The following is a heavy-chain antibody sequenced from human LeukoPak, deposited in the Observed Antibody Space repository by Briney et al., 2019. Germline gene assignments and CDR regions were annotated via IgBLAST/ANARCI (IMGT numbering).Heavy chain of an antibody. CDR2: IYHSGST. CDR3: ARTPTTVVTYYFDY. CDR1: GYSISSGYY. V-gene: IGHV4-38-2*01. J-gene: IGHJ4*02. D-gene: IGHD4-23*01. Sequence: SETLSLTCAVSGYSISSGYYWGWIRQPPGKGLEWIGSIYHSGSTYYNPSLKSRVTISVDTSKNQFSLKLSSVTPADTTVYYCARTPTTVVTYYFDYWGQGTLVTVSS.